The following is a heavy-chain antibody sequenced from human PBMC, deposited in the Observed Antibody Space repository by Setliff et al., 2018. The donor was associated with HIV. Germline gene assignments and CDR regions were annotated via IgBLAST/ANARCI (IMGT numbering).Heavy chain of an antibody. CDR1: GGSFSGYY. J-gene: IGHJ4*02. CDR3: ARGIDNFWSGYVR. V-gene: IGHV4-34*01. Sequence: SLTCAVYGGSFSGYYWSWIRQPPGKGLEWIGEINHSGSTNYNPSLKSRVTILVDTSKNLFSLKLSSVTPADTAVYYCARGIDNFWSGYVRWGQGTLVTVSS. CDR2: INHSGST. D-gene: IGHD3-3*01.